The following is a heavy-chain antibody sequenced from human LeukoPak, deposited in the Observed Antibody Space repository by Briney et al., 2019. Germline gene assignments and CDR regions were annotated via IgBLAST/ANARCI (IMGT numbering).Heavy chain of an antibody. CDR1: GFTFDDYA. J-gene: IGHJ4*02. CDR2: ISWNSGSI. CDR3: ARATH. Sequence: PGGSLRLSCAASGFTFDDYAMHWVRQAPGKGLEWVSGISWNSGSIGYADSVKGRFTISRDNAKNSLYLQMNSLRAEDTAVYYRARATHWGQGTLVTVSS. V-gene: IGHV3-9*01.